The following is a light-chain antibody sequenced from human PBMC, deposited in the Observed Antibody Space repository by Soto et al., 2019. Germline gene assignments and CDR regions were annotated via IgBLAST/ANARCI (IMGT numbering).Light chain of an antibody. J-gene: IGKJ1*01. CDR1: HCVNNRY. V-gene: IGKV3-20*01. CDR2: GSS. Sequence: TVLAQSPDTPSLSPGERATLSCRASHCVNNRYLAWYQHKPGQAPRLLVYGSSSRASGIPDRFSGSGSGTEFTLTISRVEPEDFAVYYCQEYGLPRTFGQGTKVQRK. CDR3: QEYGLPRT.